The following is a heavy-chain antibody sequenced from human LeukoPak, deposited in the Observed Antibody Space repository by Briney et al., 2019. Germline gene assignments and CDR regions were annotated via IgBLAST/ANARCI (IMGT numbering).Heavy chain of an antibody. CDR3: ANEGYYDSSGPFDY. CDR1: GFTFSSYA. Sequence: GGSLRLSCAASGFTFSSYAMGWVRQAPGKGLEWVSAISGSGGSTYYADSVKGRFTISRDNSKNTLYLQMNSLRAEDTAVYYCANEGYYDSSGPFDYWGQGTLVTVSS. V-gene: IGHV3-23*01. CDR2: ISGSGGST. D-gene: IGHD3-22*01. J-gene: IGHJ4*02.